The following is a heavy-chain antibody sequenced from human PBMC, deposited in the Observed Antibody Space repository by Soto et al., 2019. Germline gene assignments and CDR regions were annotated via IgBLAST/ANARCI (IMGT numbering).Heavy chain of an antibody. J-gene: IGHJ6*02. Sequence: GGSLRLSCAASGFTFSNYAMSWVRQAPGKGLEWVSGINNNGGITHYADSVKGRFTISRDNSKNTLYLQINSLRAEDTAVHYCAQAHTSGWSSYYYYGLDVWGQGTTVTVSS. CDR3: AQAHTSGWSSYYYYGLDV. D-gene: IGHD6-19*01. CDR1: GFTFSNYA. V-gene: IGHV3-23*01. CDR2: INNNGGIT.